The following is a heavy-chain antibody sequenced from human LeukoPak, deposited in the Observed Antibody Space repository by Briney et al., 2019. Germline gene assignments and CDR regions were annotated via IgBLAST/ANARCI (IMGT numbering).Heavy chain of an antibody. J-gene: IGHJ4*02. D-gene: IGHD6-13*01. CDR1: GFTFDSYA. V-gene: IGHV3-30-3*01. CDR3: ARHRIGAAVAFYFDS. CDR2: ISYDGSEK. Sequence: GGSLRLSCVAPGFTFDSYAMNWVRQAPGKGLEWVALISYDGSEKYYADSVQGRFTISRDNSMNTLNLHMNSLKTEDTAVYYCARHRIGAAVAFYFDSWGQGALVAVSS.